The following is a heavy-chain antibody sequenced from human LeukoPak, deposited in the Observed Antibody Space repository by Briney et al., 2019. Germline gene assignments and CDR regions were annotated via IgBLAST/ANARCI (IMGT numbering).Heavy chain of an antibody. CDR1: GGSFSGYY. D-gene: IGHD6-19*01. Sequence: SETLSLTCAVYGGSFSGYYWSWIRQPPGKGLEWIGEINHSGSTNYNPSLKSRVTISVDTSKNRFSLKLSSVTAADTAVYYCARDVLRGYSSGWFGYWGQGTLVTVSS. CDR3: ARDVLRGYSSGWFGY. CDR2: INHSGST. V-gene: IGHV4-34*01. J-gene: IGHJ4*02.